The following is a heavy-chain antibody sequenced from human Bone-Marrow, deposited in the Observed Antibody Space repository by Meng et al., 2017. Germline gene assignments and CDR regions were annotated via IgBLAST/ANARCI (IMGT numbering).Heavy chain of an antibody. CDR3: ARDLLGHLDTAMVTDY. V-gene: IGHV4-39*06. D-gene: IGHD5-18*01. J-gene: IGHJ4*02. CDR2: FYYSGST. Sequence: SETLSLTCTVSGGSISSSSYYWGWIRQPPGKGLEWIVSFYYSGSTYYNPSLKSRVTISVNTSKDQFTLKLSSVTAAGTDVCYCARDLLGHLDTAMVTDYWGQGTLVTVSS. CDR1: GGSISSSSYY.